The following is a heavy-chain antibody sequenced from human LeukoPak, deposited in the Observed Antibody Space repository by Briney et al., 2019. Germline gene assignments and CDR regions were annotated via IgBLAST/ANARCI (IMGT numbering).Heavy chain of an antibody. D-gene: IGHD4-17*01. J-gene: IGHJ6*02. Sequence: GGSLRLSCAASGFTFSSYSMNWVRQAPGKGLEWVSSISSSSSYIYYADSVKGRFTISRDNAKNSLYLQMNSLRPEDTAVYYCAKTKTTVTSGMDVWGQGTTVTVSS. CDR1: GFTFSSYS. V-gene: IGHV3-21*01. CDR2: ISSSSSYI. CDR3: AKTKTTVTSGMDV.